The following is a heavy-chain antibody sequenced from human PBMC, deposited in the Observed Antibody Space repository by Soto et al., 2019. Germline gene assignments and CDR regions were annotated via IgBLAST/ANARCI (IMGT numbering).Heavy chain of an antibody. V-gene: IGHV3-33*01. CDR1: GFTFSIFG. CDR2: IWYDGSNA. CDR3: ARDKGSSTVVSGISQEGYFDS. Sequence: QVQLVESGGGVVQPGRSLRLSCAASGFTFSIFGMHWVRQAPGKGLEWAAIIWYDGSNAYYADSVRGRFTISRDNSKNTVYLQINSPRAEYTAVYYCARDKGSSTVVSGISQEGYFDSWGQGTLVTVSS. D-gene: IGHD6-19*01. J-gene: IGHJ4*02.